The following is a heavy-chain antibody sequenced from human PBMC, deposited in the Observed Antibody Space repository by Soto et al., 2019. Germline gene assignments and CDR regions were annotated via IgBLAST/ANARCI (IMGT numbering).Heavy chain of an antibody. CDR1: GGTFSTHA. CDR3: ARGYCSGGNCYSGMGV. J-gene: IGHJ6*02. D-gene: IGHD2-15*01. CDR2: IIPISGTT. V-gene: IGHV1-69*13. Sequence: SVKVSCKASGGTFSTHAIIWVRQAPGHGLEWMGGIIPISGTTYYTQKFQGRVTITADEPTSTAFMELSSLKSDDTAVFYCARGYCSGGNCYSGMGVWGQGTMVTVSS.